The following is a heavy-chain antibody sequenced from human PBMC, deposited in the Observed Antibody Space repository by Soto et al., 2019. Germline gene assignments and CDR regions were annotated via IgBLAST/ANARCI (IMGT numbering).Heavy chain of an antibody. CDR2: IYPADSDT. CDR1: GFSFVSYW. CDR3: ARKTGGNFIDY. V-gene: IGHV5-51*01. J-gene: IGHJ4*02. Sequence: GESLKISCKGSGFSFVSYWIGWVRQMPGKGLEWMGAIYPADSDTRYSPSFQGQVTISADKAISTAYLQRSSLKATDTAMYYCARKTGGNFIDYWGQGTLVTVSS. D-gene: IGHD7-27*01.